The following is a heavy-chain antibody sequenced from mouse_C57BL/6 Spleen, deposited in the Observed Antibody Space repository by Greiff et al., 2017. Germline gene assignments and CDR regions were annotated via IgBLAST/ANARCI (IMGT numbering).Heavy chain of an antibody. CDR2: INPGSGGT. V-gene: IGHV1-54*01. Sequence: VQLQQSGAELVRPGTSVKVSCKASGYAFTNYLIEWVKQRPGQGLEWIGVINPGSGGTNYNEKFKGKATLTADKSSSTAYMQLSSLTSEDSAVYFCAREGLYYGSSYGFAYWGQGTLVTVSA. CDR1: GYAFTNYL. CDR3: AREGLYYGSSYGFAY. D-gene: IGHD1-1*01. J-gene: IGHJ3*01.